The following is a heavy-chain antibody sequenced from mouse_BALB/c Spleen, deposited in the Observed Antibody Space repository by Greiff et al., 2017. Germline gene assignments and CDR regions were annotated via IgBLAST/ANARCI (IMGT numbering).Heavy chain of an antibody. CDR2: ISDGGSYT. CDR1: GFTFSDYY. V-gene: IGHV5-4*02. Sequence: EVQRVESGGGLVKPGGSLKLSCAASGFTFSDYYMYWVRQTPEKRLEWVATISDGGSYTYYPDSVKGRFTISRDNAKNNLYLQMSSLKSEDTAMYYCARDGEGLRRFAYWGQGTLVTVSA. CDR3: ARDGEGLRRFAY. J-gene: IGHJ3*01. D-gene: IGHD2-4*01.